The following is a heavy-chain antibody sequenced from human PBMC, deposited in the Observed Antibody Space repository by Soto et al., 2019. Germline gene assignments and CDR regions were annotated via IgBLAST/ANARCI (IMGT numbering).Heavy chain of an antibody. V-gene: IGHV4-39*01. J-gene: IGHJ4*02. CDR3: ARPRYSFGTSGYYPFDY. D-gene: IGHD3-22*01. CDR2: VYYRGGA. CDR1: GVYIDNSHSF. Sequence: SETLSLRCYVSGVYIDNSHSFWVWIREPREKGLEFIGSVYYRGGAYYNPSLKSRVTVSVDTSKNQLSLRVNSVTAADTAVYYCARPRYSFGTSGYYPFDYWGQGKLVTVSS.